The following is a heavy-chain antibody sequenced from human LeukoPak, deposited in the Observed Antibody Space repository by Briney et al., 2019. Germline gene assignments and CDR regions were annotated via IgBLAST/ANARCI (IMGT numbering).Heavy chain of an antibody. CDR3: ARGGDYYYMDV. V-gene: IGHV4-34*01. CDR2: INHSGST. J-gene: IGHJ6*03. Sequence: PSETLSLTCAVYGGSFSGYYWSWIRQPPGKGLEWIGEINHSGSTNYNPSLKSRVTISVDTSKNQFSLKLSSVTAADTAVYYCARGGDYYYMDVRGEGTTVTVSS. CDR1: GGSFSGYY.